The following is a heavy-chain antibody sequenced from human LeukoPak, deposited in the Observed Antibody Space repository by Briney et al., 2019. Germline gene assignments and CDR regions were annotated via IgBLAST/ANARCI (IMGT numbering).Heavy chain of an antibody. CDR1: GGSISSSSYY. D-gene: IGHD3-10*01. J-gene: IGHJ5*02. CDR2: IYYSGST. Sequence: SETLSLTCTVFGGSISSSSYYWGWIRQPPGKGLEWIGSIYYSGSTYYNPSLKSRVTISVDTSKNQFSLKLSSVTAADTAVYYCARHLISNAMVRGVIITQAHNWFDPWGQGTLVTVSS. V-gene: IGHV4-39*01. CDR3: ARHLISNAMVRGVIITQAHNWFDP.